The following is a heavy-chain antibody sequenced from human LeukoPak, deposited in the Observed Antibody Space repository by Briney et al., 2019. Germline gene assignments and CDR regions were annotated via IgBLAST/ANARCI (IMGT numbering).Heavy chain of an antibody. Sequence: ASVKVSCKASGYTFTGYYMHWVRQAPGQGLEWMGWINPNSGGTNYAQKFQGRVTMTRDTSISTAYMELSRLRSDDTAVYYCASEGHYYDSSGYYYVDYYYGMDVWGQGTTVTVSS. V-gene: IGHV1-2*02. D-gene: IGHD3-22*01. J-gene: IGHJ6*02. CDR1: GYTFTGYY. CDR3: ASEGHYYDSSGYYYVDYYYGMDV. CDR2: INPNSGGT.